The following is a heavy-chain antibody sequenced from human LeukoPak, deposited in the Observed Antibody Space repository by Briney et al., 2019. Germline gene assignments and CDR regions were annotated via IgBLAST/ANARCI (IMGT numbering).Heavy chain of an antibody. J-gene: IGHJ4*02. D-gene: IGHD3-10*01. CDR3: ARGGYSYGSDSADY. CDR1: RYTFTSYD. V-gene: IGHV1-8*01. CDR2: MNPNSDNT. Sequence: VASMNVSCKPSRYTFTSYDNNCVRQATGQGLECMGCMNPNSDNTGYAQKFQRRVTMTRNTPISTAYMALRSLRSQHRSVYHCARGGYSYGSDSADYWGQGTLVTVSS.